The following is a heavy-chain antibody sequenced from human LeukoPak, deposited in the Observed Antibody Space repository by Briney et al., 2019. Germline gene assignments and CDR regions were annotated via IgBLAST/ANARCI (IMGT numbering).Heavy chain of an antibody. CDR1: GFTFSSYA. CDR2: ISGSGGST. V-gene: IGHV3-23*01. J-gene: IGHJ3*02. D-gene: IGHD3-10*01. CDR3: ARGPNFLGSVAFDI. Sequence: GGSLRLSCATSGFTFSSYAMSWVRQAPGKGLEWVSAISGSGGSTYYADSVKGRFTIPRDNAKNSLYLQMNSLRAEDTAVYYCARGPNFLGSVAFDIWGQGTMVTVSS.